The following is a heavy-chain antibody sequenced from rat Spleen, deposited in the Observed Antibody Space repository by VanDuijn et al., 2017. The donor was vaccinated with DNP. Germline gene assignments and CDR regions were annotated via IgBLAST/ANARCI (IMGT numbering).Heavy chain of an antibody. CDR2: ISTTGDYT. Sequence: EVQLVESGGGLVQPGRSMKLSCAASGFTFSSFPMAWVRQAPTKGLEWLATISTTGDYTYYRDSVKGRFTISRDNAESTLYLQMNSLRSEETATYYCTRDGDDTYYGYNRLWGYWGQGVMVTVSS. CDR3: TRDGDDTYYGYNRLWGY. J-gene: IGHJ2*01. CDR1: GFTFSSFP. D-gene: IGHD1-9*01. V-gene: IGHV5-46*01.